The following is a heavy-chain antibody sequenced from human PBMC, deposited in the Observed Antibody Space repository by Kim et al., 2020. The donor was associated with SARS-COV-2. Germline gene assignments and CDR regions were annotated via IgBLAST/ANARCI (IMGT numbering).Heavy chain of an antibody. V-gene: IGHV4-39*01. CDR1: GGSISSSSYY. CDR2: IYYSGST. Sequence: SETLSLTCTVSGGSISSSSYYWGWIRQPPGKGLEWIGSIYYSGSTYYNPSLKSRVTISVDTSKNQFSLKLSSVTAADTAVYYCASFYDCSGYYQFFSPGSDYWGQGTLVTVSS. CDR3: ASFYDCSGYYQFFSPGSDY. D-gene: IGHD3-22*01. J-gene: IGHJ4*02.